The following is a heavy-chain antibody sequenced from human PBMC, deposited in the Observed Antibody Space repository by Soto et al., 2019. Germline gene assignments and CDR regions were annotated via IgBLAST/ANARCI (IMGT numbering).Heavy chain of an antibody. Sequence: SETLSLTCTVSGGSISSSSYYWGWIRQPPGKGLEWIGSIYYSGSTYYNPSLKSRVTISVDTSKNQFSLKLSSVTAADTAVYYCARPASIAARLAFDIWGQGTMVTVSS. CDR1: GGSISSSSYY. CDR2: IYYSGST. J-gene: IGHJ3*02. CDR3: ARPASIAARLAFDI. D-gene: IGHD6-6*01. V-gene: IGHV4-39*01.